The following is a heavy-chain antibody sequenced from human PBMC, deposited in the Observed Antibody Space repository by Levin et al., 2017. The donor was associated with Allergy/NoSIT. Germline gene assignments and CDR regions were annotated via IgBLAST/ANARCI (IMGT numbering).Heavy chain of an antibody. D-gene: IGHD7-27*01. CDR3: AKAHRTGALEYFDF. J-gene: IGHJ4*02. CDR1: GFTFSDYH. CDR2: IHSRGTSI. Sequence: GGSLRLSCAASGFTFSDYHMSWIRQAPGKGLEWISYIHSRGTSIYYADSVKGRFTISRDSAKNSLYLQMNSLRAEDTAVYYCAKAHRTGALEYFDFWGQGTLITVSS. V-gene: IGHV3-11*01.